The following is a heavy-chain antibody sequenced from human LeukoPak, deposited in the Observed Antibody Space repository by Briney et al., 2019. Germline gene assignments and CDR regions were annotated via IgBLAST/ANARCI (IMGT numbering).Heavy chain of an antibody. CDR2: INPNSGGT. Sequence: ASVKVPCKASGYTFTGYYMHWVRQAPGQGLEWMGWINPNSGGTNYAQKFQGRVTMTRDTSISTAYMELSRLRSDDTAVYYCARALNDILTGYYRGLRSAFDIWGQGTMVTVSS. D-gene: IGHD3-9*01. CDR3: ARALNDILTGYYRGLRSAFDI. J-gene: IGHJ3*02. V-gene: IGHV1-2*02. CDR1: GYTFTGYY.